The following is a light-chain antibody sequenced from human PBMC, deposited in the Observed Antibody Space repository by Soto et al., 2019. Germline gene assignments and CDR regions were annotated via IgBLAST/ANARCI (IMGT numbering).Light chain of an antibody. CDR1: QSVSSSY. CDR3: QQYGSSPT. J-gene: IGKJ3*01. Sequence: EIVLTQSPGTLSLSPGERATLSCRASQSVSSSYLAWYQQKPGQAPRLLIYGASSRATGIPDRFSGSGSGTDFTLTISRLEPEGFAEYYCQQYGSSPTFGPGTKVDIK. V-gene: IGKV3-20*01. CDR2: GAS.